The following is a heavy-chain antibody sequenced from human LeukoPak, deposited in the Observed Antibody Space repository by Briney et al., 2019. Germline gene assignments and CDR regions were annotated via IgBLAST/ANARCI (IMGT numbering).Heavy chain of an antibody. J-gene: IGHJ4*02. V-gene: IGHV3-23*01. Sequence: GGSLRLSCAASGFTFSSYAMSWVRQAPGKGLEWVSAISGSGGSTYYADSVKGRFTISRDNSKNTLHLQMNSLRAEDTAVYYCAKGTRAYDTLYYFDYWGQGTLVTVSS. CDR3: AKGTRAYDTLYYFDY. CDR2: ISGSGGST. D-gene: IGHD3-9*01. CDR1: GFTFSSYA.